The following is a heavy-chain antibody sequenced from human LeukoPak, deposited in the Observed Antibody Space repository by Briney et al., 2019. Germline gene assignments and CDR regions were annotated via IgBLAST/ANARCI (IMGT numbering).Heavy chain of an antibody. V-gene: IGHV3-21*01. J-gene: IGHJ3*02. Sequence: GGSLRLSCAASGFTFSNYAMSWVRQAPGKGLEWVSSISSSSSYIYYADSVKGRFTISRDNAKNSLYLQMNSLRAEDTAVYYCARDRGYDILTGSNAFDIWGQGTMVTVSS. D-gene: IGHD3-9*01. CDR3: ARDRGYDILTGSNAFDI. CDR2: ISSSSSYI. CDR1: GFTFSNYA.